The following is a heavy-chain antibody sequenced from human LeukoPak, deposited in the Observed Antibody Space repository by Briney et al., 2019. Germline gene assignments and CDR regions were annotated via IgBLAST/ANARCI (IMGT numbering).Heavy chain of an antibody. CDR3: VRYRLSAGDIS. CDR1: GGSISSHF. D-gene: IGHD5-12*01. CDR2: MYYSGST. J-gene: IGHJ5*02. Sequence: SETLSLTCSVSGGSISSHFWSWIRQPPGKGLELIGHMYYSGSTNYNPSLKSRVTISVDTSKNHFSLKLSSVTAADTAVYYCVRYRLSAGDISWGQGSLVTGSS. V-gene: IGHV4-59*08.